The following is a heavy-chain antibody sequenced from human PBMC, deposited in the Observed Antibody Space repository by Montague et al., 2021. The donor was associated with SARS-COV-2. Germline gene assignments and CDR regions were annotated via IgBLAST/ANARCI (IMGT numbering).Heavy chain of an antibody. CDR1: GFTFSSYA. CDR2: ISYDGSNK. J-gene: IGHJ4*02. CDR3: ARDNYDYVWGSYRYIY. V-gene: IGHV3-30*04. D-gene: IGHD3-16*02. Sequence: SLRLSCVASGFTFSSYAMHWVRQAPGKGLEWVAVISYDGSNKYYXDSXKGRFTISRDNSKNTLYLQMNSLRAEDTAVYYCARDNYDYVWGSYRYIYWGQGTLVTVSS.